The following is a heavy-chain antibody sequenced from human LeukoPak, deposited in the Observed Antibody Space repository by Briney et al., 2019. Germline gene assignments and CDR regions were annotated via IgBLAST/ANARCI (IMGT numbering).Heavy chain of an antibody. Sequence: GGSLRLSCAASGFTFSSYWMYWVRQAPGKGLVWVSHINSDGSITSYADSEKGRFTISRDNAKNTLYLQMNSLIAEDTAVYYCARVQRSSSGWYEAGLDYWGQGTLVTVSS. D-gene: IGHD6-19*01. J-gene: IGHJ4*02. CDR2: INSDGSIT. CDR1: GFTFSSYW. V-gene: IGHV3-74*01. CDR3: ARVQRSSSGWYEAGLDY.